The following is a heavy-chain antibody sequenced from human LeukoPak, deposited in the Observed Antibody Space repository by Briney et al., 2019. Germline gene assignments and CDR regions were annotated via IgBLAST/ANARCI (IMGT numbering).Heavy chain of an antibody. J-gene: IGHJ1*01. CDR2: IYYSGST. D-gene: IGHD3-10*01. CDR3: ARHYYGSGFQH. CDR1: GGSISSGSYY. Sequence: PSQTLSLTCTVSGGSISSGSYYWSWIRQPAGKGLEWIGYIYYSGSTNYNPSLKSRVTISVDTSKNQFSLKLSSVTAADTAVYYCARHYYGSGFQHWGQGTLVTVSS. V-gene: IGHV4-61*09.